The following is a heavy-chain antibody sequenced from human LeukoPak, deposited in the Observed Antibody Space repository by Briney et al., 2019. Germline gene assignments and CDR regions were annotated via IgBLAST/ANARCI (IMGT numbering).Heavy chain of an antibody. CDR3: ARAVAGSGWYDFLFLDY. J-gene: IGHJ4*02. D-gene: IGHD6-19*01. Sequence: GGSLRLSCVASGFTFSSYWMHWVRQDPRKGLVWVSRINGDGRNINYADSVRGRFTISRDNAKNTLYLQMNSLRAEDTAVYYCARAVAGSGWYDFLFLDYWGQGTLVTVSS. CDR1: GFTFSSYW. V-gene: IGHV3-74*01. CDR2: INGDGRNI.